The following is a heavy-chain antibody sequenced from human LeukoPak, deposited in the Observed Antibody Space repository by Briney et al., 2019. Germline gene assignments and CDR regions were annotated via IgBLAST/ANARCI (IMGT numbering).Heavy chain of an antibody. CDR1: GGSISSYY. CDR2: IYYSGST. Sequence: SETLSLTCTVSGGSISSYYWSWIRQPPGKGLEWIGYIYYSGSTNHNPSLKSRVTISVDTSKNQFSLKLSSVTAADTAVYYCARSQYYYDSQPQGYWGQGALVTVSS. J-gene: IGHJ4*02. D-gene: IGHD3-22*01. CDR3: ARSQYYYDSQPQGY. V-gene: IGHV4-59*01.